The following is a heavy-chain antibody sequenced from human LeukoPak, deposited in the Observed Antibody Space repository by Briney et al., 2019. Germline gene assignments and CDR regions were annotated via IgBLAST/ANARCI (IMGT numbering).Heavy chain of an antibody. CDR2: ISGSGGST. CDR1: GFTFSSYA. J-gene: IGHJ3*02. CDR3: AKDPGVEMNAFDI. D-gene: IGHD5-24*01. Sequence: GGSLRLSCAASGFTFSSYAMSWVRQAPGKGLEWVSAISGSGGSTYYADSVKGRFTISRDNSKNTLYLRMNSLRAEDTAVYYCAKDPGVEMNAFDIWGQGTMVTVSS. V-gene: IGHV3-23*01.